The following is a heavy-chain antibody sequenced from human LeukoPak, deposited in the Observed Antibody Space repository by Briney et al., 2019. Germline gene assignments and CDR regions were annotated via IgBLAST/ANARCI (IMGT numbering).Heavy chain of an antibody. CDR2: IFPGDSDT. CDR1: GYSFTTYW. CDR3: ARASSTTSPENY. V-gene: IGHV5-51*01. D-gene: IGHD2-2*01. Sequence: GGSLKISCKASGYSFTTYWIGWVRQMPGKGLEWMGVIFPGDSDTRYSPSFQGQVTISADKSISTAYLQWSSLQASDTAMYYCARASSTTSPENYRGQGTRVTVSS. J-gene: IGHJ4*02.